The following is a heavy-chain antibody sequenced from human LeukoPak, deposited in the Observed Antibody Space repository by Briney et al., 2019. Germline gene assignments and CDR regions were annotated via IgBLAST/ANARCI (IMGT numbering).Heavy chain of an antibody. D-gene: IGHD3-22*01. J-gene: IGHJ3*02. CDR2: ISSSGSTI. CDR1: GFTFSDYY. V-gene: IGHV3-11*04. CDR3: AREPVITTDAFDI. Sequence: GGSLRLSCAASGFTFSDYYMTWIRQAPGKGLEWVSYISSSGSTIYYADSVKGRFTISRDNAKNSLYLQMNSLRAEDTAVYYCAREPVITTDAFDIWGQGTMVTVSS.